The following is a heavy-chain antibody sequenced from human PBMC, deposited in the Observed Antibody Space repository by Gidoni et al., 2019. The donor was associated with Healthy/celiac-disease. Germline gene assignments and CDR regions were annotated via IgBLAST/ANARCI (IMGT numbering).Heavy chain of an antibody. Sequence: QVQLQESGPGLVKPSQTLSLTCTVSGGSISSGGYYWSWIRQHPGKGLEWIGYIYYSGSTYYNPSLKSRVTISVDTSKNQFSLKLSSVTAADTAVYYYARSQAMAPAAGINWFDPWGQGTLVTVSS. V-gene: IGHV4-31*03. CDR2: IYYSGST. D-gene: IGHD6-13*01. CDR1: GGSISSGGYY. CDR3: ARSQAMAPAAGINWFDP. J-gene: IGHJ5*02.